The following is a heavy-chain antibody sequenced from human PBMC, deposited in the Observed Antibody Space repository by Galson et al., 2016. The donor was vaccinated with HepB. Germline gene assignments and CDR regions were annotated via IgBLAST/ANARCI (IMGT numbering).Heavy chain of an antibody. CDR2: ISSDGGST. Sequence: SLRLSCAASGFTFSNFAMRWVRQAPGKGLEYVSGISSDGGSTFYADSVKDRFTVSRDNSKNTLYLQMGSLRADDMAVYYCASPVYGDYISYYYYGMDVWGQGTTVTVSS. V-gene: IGHV3-64*02. CDR3: ASPVYGDYISYYYYGMDV. J-gene: IGHJ6*02. CDR1: GFTFSNFA. D-gene: IGHD4-17*01.